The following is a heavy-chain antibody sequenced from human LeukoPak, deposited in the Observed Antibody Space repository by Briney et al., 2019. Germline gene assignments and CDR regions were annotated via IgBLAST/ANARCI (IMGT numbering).Heavy chain of an antibody. V-gene: IGHV3-11*03. CDR2: ISVNGSYT. CDR3: ARCGTPNNYYGYGVDV. CDR1: GFTVSSNY. D-gene: IGHD1-26*01. Sequence: PGGSLRLSCAASGFTVSSNYMSWIRQAPGKGLEWISYISVNGSYTNYADSVKGRFTISRDNAKNSLYLQMISLRAEDTAVYYCARCGTPNNYYGYGVDVWGQGTTVIVSS. J-gene: IGHJ6*02.